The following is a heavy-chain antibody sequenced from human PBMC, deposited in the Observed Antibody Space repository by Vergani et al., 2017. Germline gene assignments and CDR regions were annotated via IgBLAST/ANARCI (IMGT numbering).Heavy chain of an antibody. CDR3: AKNPGISTTRHYYAMDV. Sequence: LEESGGGSVKPGGSLRLSCAASGFKFSDHYMSWIRQAPGKGLEWVSHISPGASTVSYTDSVTDRFTVSRDNDNNSLTLDMTTLRVEDTAVYYCAKNPGISTTRHYYAMDVGGQGTTVIVSS. V-gene: IGHV3-11*04. J-gene: IGHJ6*02. CDR1: GFKFSDHY. CDR2: ISPGASTV. D-gene: IGHD1-1*01.